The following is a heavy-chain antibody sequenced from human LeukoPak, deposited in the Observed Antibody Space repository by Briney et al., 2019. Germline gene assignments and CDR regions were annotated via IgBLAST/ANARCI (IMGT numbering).Heavy chain of an antibody. Sequence: GGSLRLSCAASGFTFSSYAMSWVRQAPGKGLEWVSAISGSGGSTYYADSVKGRFTISRDNSKNTLYLQMNSLRAEDTAVYYCAKADVPNWNYGTTFDYWGQGTLVTVSS. D-gene: IGHD1-7*01. CDR3: AKADVPNWNYGTTFDY. J-gene: IGHJ4*02. CDR2: ISGSGGST. V-gene: IGHV3-23*01. CDR1: GFTFSSYA.